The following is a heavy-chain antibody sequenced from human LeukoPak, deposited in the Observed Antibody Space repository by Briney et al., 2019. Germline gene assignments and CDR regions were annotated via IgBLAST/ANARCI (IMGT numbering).Heavy chain of an antibody. V-gene: IGHV5-51*01. J-gene: IGHJ4*02. CDR1: GSSFTSFW. D-gene: IGHD5-24*01. Sequence: GESLKISCKGSGSSFTSFWIGWVRQVPGKGLEWMGVIYPADSDTRYSPSFRGQVTISADISITTAYLQWSSLKASDTAIYYCATLVDTAKGSDYWGQGTLVSVSS. CDR3: ATLVDTAKGSDY. CDR2: IYPADSDT.